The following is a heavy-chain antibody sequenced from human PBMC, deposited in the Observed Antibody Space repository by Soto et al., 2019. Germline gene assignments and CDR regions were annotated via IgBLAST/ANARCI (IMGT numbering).Heavy chain of an antibody. CDR2: IYPGDSDT. CDR3: ARSRRGAYSSGWYSLSGYYNYGIDV. CDR1: GYSFTSYW. D-gene: IGHD6-19*01. J-gene: IGHJ6*02. Sequence: PGESLKISCKASGYSFTSYWIGWVRQMPGKGLEWMGIIYPGDSDTKYSPSLQGQVTISADTSISTAYLQWTSLKASDTAVYYCARSRRGAYSSGWYSLSGYYNYGIDVWGQGTTVTVSS. V-gene: IGHV5-51*01.